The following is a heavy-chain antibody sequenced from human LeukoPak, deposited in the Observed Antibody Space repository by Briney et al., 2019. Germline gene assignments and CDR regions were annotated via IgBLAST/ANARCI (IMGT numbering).Heavy chain of an antibody. J-gene: IGHJ4*02. CDR2: IRYDGSNK. CDR3: ARFRSGWYYFDY. D-gene: IGHD6-19*01. V-gene: IGHV3-30*02. CDR1: GFTFSSYV. Sequence: GGSLRLSCAASGFTFSSYVMHWVRQAPGKGLEWVAFIRYDGSNKYYSDSVKGRFTISRDNSKNTLYLQMNSLRPEDTAVYYCARFRSGWYYFDYWGQGTLVTVSS.